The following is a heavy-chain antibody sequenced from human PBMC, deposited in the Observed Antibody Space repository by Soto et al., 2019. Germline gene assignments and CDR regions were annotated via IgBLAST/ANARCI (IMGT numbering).Heavy chain of an antibody. CDR2: ISWNSGSI. CDR1: GFTFDDYA. Sequence: DVQLVESGGGLVQPGRSLRLSCAASGFTFDDYAMHWVRQAPGKGLEWVSGISWNSGSIGYADSVKGRFTISRDNAKNSLYLQMNSLRAEDRALYYCAKGYGMDVWGQGTTVTVSS. CDR3: AKGYGMDV. V-gene: IGHV3-9*01. J-gene: IGHJ6*02.